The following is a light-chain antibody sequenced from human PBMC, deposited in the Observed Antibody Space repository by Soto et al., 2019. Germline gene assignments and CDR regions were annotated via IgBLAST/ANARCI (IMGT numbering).Light chain of an antibody. CDR1: NSDVGSYNL. V-gene: IGLV2-23*01. CDR3: CSYAGTSGAHWV. CDR2: EGS. Sequence: QSALTQPASVSGSPGQSITISCTGTNSDVGSYNLVSWYQHHPGKAPKLRIYEGSRRPSGVSNRFSGSKSGNTASLTISGLQAEDEADYFCCSYAGTSGAHWVFGGGTKVTVL. J-gene: IGLJ3*02.